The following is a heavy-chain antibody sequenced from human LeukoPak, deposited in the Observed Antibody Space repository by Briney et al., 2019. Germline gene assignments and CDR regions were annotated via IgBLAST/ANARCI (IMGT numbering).Heavy chain of an antibody. CDR1: GFTFSTYT. CDR3: AKSKDSPLYYFDY. Sequence: PGGSLRLSCEASGFTFSTYTMNWVRPALGKGLERVSVLSGSGGSTYYAVSVKGRYTISRDNSKNTLYLQMNSLRAEDTAVYYCAKSKDSPLYYFDYWGQGTLVTVSS. J-gene: IGHJ4*02. D-gene: IGHD3-22*01. CDR2: LSGSGGST. V-gene: IGHV3-23*01.